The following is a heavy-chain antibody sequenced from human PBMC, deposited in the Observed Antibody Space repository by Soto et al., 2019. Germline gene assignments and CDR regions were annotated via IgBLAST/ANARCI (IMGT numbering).Heavy chain of an antibody. J-gene: IGHJ6*04. V-gene: IGHV3-23*01. D-gene: IGHD3-3*01. CDR1: GFTFSSYA. CDR2: ISGSGGST. Sequence: EVQLLESGGGLVQPGGSLRLSCAASGFTFSSYAISWVRHAPGKGLELVSAISGSGGSTYYADSVKGRFTITRDNSKNTLYLQMNSLRADDTAVYYCAKDFYYDFWSGFCPVWGKGTTVTFSS. CDR3: AKDFYYDFWSGFCPV.